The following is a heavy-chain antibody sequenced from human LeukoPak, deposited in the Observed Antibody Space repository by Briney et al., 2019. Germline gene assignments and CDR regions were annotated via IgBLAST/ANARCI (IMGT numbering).Heavy chain of an antibody. D-gene: IGHD6-13*01. CDR1: GGSFSGYY. Sequence: SETLSLTYAVYGGSFSGYYWSWIRQPPGKGLEWFGEINHSGSTNYNPSLKSRVTISVDTSKNQFSLKLSSVTAADTAVYYCARGEEKAAAGLNAFDIWGQGTMVTVSS. CDR2: INHSGST. V-gene: IGHV4-34*01. J-gene: IGHJ3*02. CDR3: ARGEEKAAAGLNAFDI.